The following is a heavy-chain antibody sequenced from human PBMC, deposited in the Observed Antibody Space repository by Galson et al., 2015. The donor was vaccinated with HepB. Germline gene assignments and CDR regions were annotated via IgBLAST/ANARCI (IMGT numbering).Heavy chain of an antibody. CDR3: VRESGDIFRRPYYFDF. Sequence: SLRLSCAASGFTFSSYSMNWVRQAPGKGLEWVSYISSSSSTIYYADSVKGRFTISRDNSKNTVYLQMTSLRAEDTAVYYCVRESGDIFRRPYYFDFWGQGTLVTVSS. J-gene: IGHJ4*02. CDR2: ISSSSSTI. V-gene: IGHV3-48*04. D-gene: IGHD3-9*01. CDR1: GFTFSSYS.